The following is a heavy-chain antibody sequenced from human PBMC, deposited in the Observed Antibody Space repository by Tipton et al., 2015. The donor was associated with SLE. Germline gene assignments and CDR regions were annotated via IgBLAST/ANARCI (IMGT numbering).Heavy chain of an antibody. CDR3: AKVDRTNMVTSFDY. D-gene: IGHD5-18*01. Sequence: GSLRLSCAASGFTFSTYAMTWIRQAPGKGLEWVSYISGSSNTIYYADSVKGRFIISRDNAKNSLYLQLNSLRAEDTAVYYCAKVDRTNMVTSFDYWGQGTLVTVSS. J-gene: IGHJ4*02. CDR2: ISGSSNTI. CDR1: GFTFSTYA. V-gene: IGHV3-48*01.